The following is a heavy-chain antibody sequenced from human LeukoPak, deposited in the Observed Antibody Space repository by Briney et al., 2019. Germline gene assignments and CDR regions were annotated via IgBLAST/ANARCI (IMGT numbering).Heavy chain of an antibody. J-gene: IGHJ4*02. CDR2: IFYSGST. D-gene: IGHD4-11*01. V-gene: IGHV4-39*07. CDR1: GGSISSSSYY. Sequence: TPSETLSLTCTVSGGSISSSSYYWGWIRQPPGKGLEWIGSIFYSGSTYYNPSLKSRVTVSLDTSKNQFSLKLSSVTAADTAVYHCARVSLRYSTSFDYWGQGTLVTVSS. CDR3: ARVSLRYSTSFDY.